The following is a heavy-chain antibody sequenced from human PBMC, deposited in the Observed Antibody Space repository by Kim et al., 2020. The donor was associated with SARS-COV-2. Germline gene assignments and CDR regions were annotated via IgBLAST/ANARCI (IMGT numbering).Heavy chain of an antibody. CDR1: GYTFTGFY. CDR2: ISPNSGDT. J-gene: IGHJ3*01. V-gene: IGHV1-2*02. Sequence: ASVKVSCKASGYTFTGFYIHWVRQAPGQGLEWMGWISPNSGDTKYAQKFQGRVTMSRHTPISTAFMELRRLRPDDTALYYCVRTSNDAFALWGQGTLVTVSS. CDR3: VRTSNDAFAL.